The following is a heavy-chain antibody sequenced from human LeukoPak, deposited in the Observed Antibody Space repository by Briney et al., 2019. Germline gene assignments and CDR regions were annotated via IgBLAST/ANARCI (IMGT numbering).Heavy chain of an antibody. Sequence: SETLSLTCTVSGGSISSSSYYWGWIRKPPGKGLEWIGSIYYSGSTYYNPSLKSRVTISVDTSKNQFSLKLSSVTAADTAVYYCARDPAAAGTFFDYWGQGTLVTVSS. CDR3: ARDPAAAGTFFDY. D-gene: IGHD6-13*01. V-gene: IGHV4-39*02. J-gene: IGHJ4*02. CDR1: GGSISSSSYY. CDR2: IYYSGST.